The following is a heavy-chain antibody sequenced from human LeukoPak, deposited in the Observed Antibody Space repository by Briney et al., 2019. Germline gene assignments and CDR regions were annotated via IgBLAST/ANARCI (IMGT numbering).Heavy chain of an antibody. D-gene: IGHD3-10*01. CDR2: MNPNSGNT. CDR3: ARGREGHYPRNYYYGMDV. CDR1: GYTFTSYD. Sequence: ASVKVSCKASGYTFTSYDINWVRQATGQGLEWMGWMNPNSGNTGYAQKFQGRVTMTRNTSISTAYMELSSLRSEDTAVYYCARGREGHYPRNYYYGMDVWGQGTTVTVSS. J-gene: IGHJ6*02. V-gene: IGHV1-8*01.